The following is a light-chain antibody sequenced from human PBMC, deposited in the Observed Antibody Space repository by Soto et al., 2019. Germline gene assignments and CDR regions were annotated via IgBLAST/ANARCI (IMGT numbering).Light chain of an antibody. CDR1: QSVNSK. V-gene: IGKV3-15*01. J-gene: IGKJ5*01. CDR3: QQYNNWPPIT. Sequence: ETVRTQSPATLSVSPGERVSLSCRASQSVNSKLAWYQQKPGQAPRLLIYGASTRATGIPARFSGSGSGTEFTLTISSLQSEDFAVYFCQQYNNWPPITFGQRTRLEIK. CDR2: GAS.